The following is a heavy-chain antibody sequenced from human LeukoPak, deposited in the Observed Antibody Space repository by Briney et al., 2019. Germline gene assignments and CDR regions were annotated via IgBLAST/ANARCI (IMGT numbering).Heavy chain of an antibody. J-gene: IGHJ4*02. CDR2: VYYSGST. V-gene: IGHV4-59*01. CDR3: ARAGSGYYPFDD. Sequence: SSETLSLTCTVSGGSISSYYWSWIRQPPGKGLEWIGYVYYSGSTNYNPSLKSRVTISVDTSNNQFSLKPSSVTAADTAVYYCARAGSGYYPFDDWGQGTLVTVSS. D-gene: IGHD3-22*01. CDR1: GGSISSYY.